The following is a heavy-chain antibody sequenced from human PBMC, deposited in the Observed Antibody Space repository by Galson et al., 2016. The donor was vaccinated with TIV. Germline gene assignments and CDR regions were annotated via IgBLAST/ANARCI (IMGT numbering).Heavy chain of an antibody. V-gene: IGHV3-11*06. J-gene: IGHJ3*01. CDR3: ARPGNYDGDRRGAFDL. Sequence: SLRLSCAASGFTFSDYYMNWVRQPPGKGLEWISYISSGRSSSPIYVDSVKGRFTISRDNAKNSLYLQMNSLRADDTAVYYCARPGNYDGDRRGAFDLWGQGTMVTVSP. D-gene: IGHD4-23*01. CDR2: ISSGRSSSP. CDR1: GFTFSDYY.